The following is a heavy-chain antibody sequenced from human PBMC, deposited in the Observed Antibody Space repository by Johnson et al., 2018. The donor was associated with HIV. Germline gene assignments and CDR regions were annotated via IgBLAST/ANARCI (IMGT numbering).Heavy chain of an antibody. D-gene: IGHD4-17*01. V-gene: IGHV3-33*06. CDR2: IWHDGSNR. J-gene: IGHJ3*02. CDR1: GLILSGYG. CDR3: AKGPWGYGDYHAFDI. Sequence: VQLVESGGDVVQPGTSLRLSCEASGLILSGYGLHWVRQAPGKGLEWVAVIWHDGSNRYYADSVKGRFTISRDNSKNTLYLQMNSLRIEDTAVYYCAKGPWGYGDYHAFDIWGQGTLVTVSS.